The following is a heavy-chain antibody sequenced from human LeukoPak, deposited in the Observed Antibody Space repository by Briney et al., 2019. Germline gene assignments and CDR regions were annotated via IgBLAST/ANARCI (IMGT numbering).Heavy chain of an antibody. J-gene: IGHJ4*02. Sequence: ASVKVSCKASGGTFSSYAISWVRQAPGQGLEWMGGIIPIFGTANYAQKFQGRVMITADKSTSTAYMELSSLRSEDTAVYYCARGGDGYNYALVDYWGQGTLVTVSS. CDR2: IIPIFGTA. D-gene: IGHD5-24*01. CDR3: ARGGDGYNYALVDY. CDR1: GGTFSSYA. V-gene: IGHV1-69*06.